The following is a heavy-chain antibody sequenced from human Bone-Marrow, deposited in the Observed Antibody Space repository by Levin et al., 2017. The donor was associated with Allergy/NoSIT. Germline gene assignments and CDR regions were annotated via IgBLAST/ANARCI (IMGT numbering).Heavy chain of an antibody. Sequence: SCAVSGGSISSSNWWSWVRQPPGKGLEWIGEIYHSGSTNYNPSLKSRVTISVDKSKNQFSLKLSSVTAADTAVYYCASKYGGSGSYWGDAGNWFDPWGQGTLVTVSS. CDR3: ASKYGGSGSYWGDAGNWFDP. J-gene: IGHJ5*02. D-gene: IGHD3-10*01. CDR1: GGSISSSNW. CDR2: IYHSGST. V-gene: IGHV4-4*02.